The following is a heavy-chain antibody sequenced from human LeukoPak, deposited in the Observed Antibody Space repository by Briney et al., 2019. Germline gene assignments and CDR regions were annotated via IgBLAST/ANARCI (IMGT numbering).Heavy chain of an antibody. CDR3: ARGRDGYNLVDAFDI. D-gene: IGHD5-24*01. V-gene: IGHV3-23*01. CDR2: ISGSGGST. CDR1: GFTFSSYG. J-gene: IGHJ3*02. Sequence: PGGTLRLSCAASGFTFSSYGMSWVRQAPGKGLEWVSAISGSGGSTYYADSVKGRFTISRDNAKNTLNLQMNSLRAEDTAVYYCARGRDGYNLVDAFDIWGQGIMVTVSS.